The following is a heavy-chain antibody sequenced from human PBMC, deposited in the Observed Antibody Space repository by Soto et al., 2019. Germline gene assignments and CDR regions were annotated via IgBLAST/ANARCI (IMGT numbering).Heavy chain of an antibody. Sequence: SLRLSCAASGFTFSSYWMSWVRQAPGKGLEWVANIKQDGSEKYYVDSVKGRFTISRDNAKNSLYLQMNSLRAEDTAVYYCARVDYDYIWGSYRSSPYYFDYWGQGTLVTVSS. D-gene: IGHD3-16*02. J-gene: IGHJ4*02. CDR3: ARVDYDYIWGSYRSSPYYFDY. V-gene: IGHV3-7*01. CDR1: GFTFSSYW. CDR2: IKQDGSEK.